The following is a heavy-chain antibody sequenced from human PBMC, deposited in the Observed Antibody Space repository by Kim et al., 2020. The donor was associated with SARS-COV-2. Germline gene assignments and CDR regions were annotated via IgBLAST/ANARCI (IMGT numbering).Heavy chain of an antibody. J-gene: IGHJ5*02. CDR2: IYHSGST. CDR3: ARNYGDYTKWFDP. D-gene: IGHD4-17*01. Sequence: SETLSLTCTVSGYSISSGYYWGWIRQPPGKGLEWIGSIYHSGSTYYNPSLKSRVTISVDTSKNQFSLKLSSVTAADTAVYYCARNYGDYTKWFDPWGQGTLVTVSS. V-gene: IGHV4-38-2*02. CDR1: GYSISSGYY.